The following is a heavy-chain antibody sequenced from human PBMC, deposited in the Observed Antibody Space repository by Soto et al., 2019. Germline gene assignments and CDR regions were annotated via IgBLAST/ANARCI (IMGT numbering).Heavy chain of an antibody. CDR3: AKPIVAAGYYGMDV. CDR2: ISFDGIKK. V-gene: IGHV3-30*18. J-gene: IGHJ6*02. Sequence: RRLSCAASGFTFRSYDMHWVRQAPGKGLEWMGVISFDGIKKYYADSVKGRFTISRDSSKNKLYLQMYSLRPEDTAVYYCAKPIVAAGYYGMDVWGHGTTVTVSS. D-gene: IGHD6-13*01. CDR1: GFTFRSYD.